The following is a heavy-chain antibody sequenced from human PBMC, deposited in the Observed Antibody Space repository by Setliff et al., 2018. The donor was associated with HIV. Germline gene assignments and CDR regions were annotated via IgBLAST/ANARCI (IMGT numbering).Heavy chain of an antibody. V-gene: IGHV1-18*01. CDR3: ARRRLEYCGGDCYYYYMDF. J-gene: IGHJ6*03. CDR1: GYTFTTFG. D-gene: IGHD2-21*01. Sequence: ASVKVSCKASGYTFTTFGISWLRQAPGQEPEWMGSISAHDGKKNYGQKFHGRLSMSTDTSASTAYMELRSLRPGGTAIYYCARRRLEYCGGDCYYYYMDFWGKGTTVTV. CDR2: ISAHDGKK.